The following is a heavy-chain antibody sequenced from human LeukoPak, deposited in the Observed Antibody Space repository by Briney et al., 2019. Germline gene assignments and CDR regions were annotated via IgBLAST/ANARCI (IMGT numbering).Heavy chain of an antibody. J-gene: IGHJ4*02. CDR2: IRYDGSNK. Sequence: PGGSLRLSCAASGFTFSSYGMHWVRQAPGKGLEWVAFIRYDGSNKYYADSVKGRFTISRDNSKNTLYLQMNSLRAEDTAVYYCAKDRLRVNSSGWYDGPTFDYWGQGTLVTVSS. D-gene: IGHD6-19*01. V-gene: IGHV3-30*02. CDR1: GFTFSSYG. CDR3: AKDRLRVNSSGWYDGPTFDY.